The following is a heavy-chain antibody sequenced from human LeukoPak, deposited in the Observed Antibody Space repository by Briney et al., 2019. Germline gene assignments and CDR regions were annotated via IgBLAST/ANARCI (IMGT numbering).Heavy chain of an antibody. D-gene: IGHD2-15*01. CDR1: VGSSGSNSYY. V-gene: IGHV4-39*07. CDR3: ARGDLNCSGGSCYSFWSHFFDY. CDR2: IYYSGST. Sequence: SETLSLTCTVSVGSSGSNSYYWGWIRQPPGKGLEWIGRIYYSGSTYYNPSLKSRVTISVDTSKNQFSLKLSSVTAADTAVYYCARGDLNCSGGSCYSFWSHFFDYWGQGTPVTVSS. J-gene: IGHJ4*02.